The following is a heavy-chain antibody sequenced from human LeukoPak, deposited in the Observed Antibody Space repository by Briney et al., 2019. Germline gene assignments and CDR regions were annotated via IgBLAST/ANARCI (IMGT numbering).Heavy chain of an antibody. CDR3: ARSSRGWSANFDY. CDR2: IYYSGST. J-gene: IGHJ4*02. Sequence: SETLSLTCTVSAGSISSYYWSWIRQPPGKGLEWIAYIYYSGSTNYNPSLKSRVTISVDTSKNQFSLKLSSVTAADTAVYYCARSSRGWSANFDYWGQGTLVTVSS. D-gene: IGHD6-19*01. CDR1: AGSISSYY. V-gene: IGHV4-59*01.